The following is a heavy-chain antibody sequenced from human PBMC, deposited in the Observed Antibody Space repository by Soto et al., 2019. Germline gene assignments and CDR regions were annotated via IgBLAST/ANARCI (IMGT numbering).Heavy chain of an antibody. CDR1: GGSVSNSNYY. CDR2: VCYRGRS. Sequence: PSDTLSLTCTVSGGSVSNSNYYWGWIRQSPGKGLEWIGSVCYRGRSYSKSSVKSRVTISVDTSKNQFSLNLNSVTASDAAVYYCVSQRTSVLTQAYFDYWGPGALVTVSS. CDR3: VSQRTSVLTQAYFDY. J-gene: IGHJ4*02. D-gene: IGHD2-8*01. V-gene: IGHV4-39*01.